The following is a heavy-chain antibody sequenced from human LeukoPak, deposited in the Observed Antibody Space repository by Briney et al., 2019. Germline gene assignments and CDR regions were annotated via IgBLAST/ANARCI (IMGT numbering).Heavy chain of an antibody. CDR3: ARDRRTAPTTGSFDY. CDR1: AGSFSGYY. J-gene: IGHJ4*02. V-gene: IGHV4-34*01. D-gene: IGHD1-1*01. Sequence: SETLSLTCAVYAGSFSGYYWSWIRQPPGKGLEWIGEINHSGSTNYNPSLKSRVTISLDTSKNQFSLKLSSVTAADTAVYYCARDRRTAPTTGSFDYWGQGTLVTVSS. CDR2: INHSGST.